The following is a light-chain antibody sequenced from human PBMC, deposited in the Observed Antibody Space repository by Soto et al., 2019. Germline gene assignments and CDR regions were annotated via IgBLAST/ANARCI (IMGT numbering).Light chain of an antibody. CDR3: SSYTSSSTWV. V-gene: IGLV2-14*03. Sequence: QSVLTQPASVSGSPGQSITISCTGTNSDVGGYNSVSWYQQHPGKAPKLMIYDVTNRPSGVSNRFSGSKSGSTASLTISGLQAEDEADYYCSSYTSSSTWVFGGGIKLTVL. CDR1: NSDVGGYNS. J-gene: IGLJ3*02. CDR2: DVT.